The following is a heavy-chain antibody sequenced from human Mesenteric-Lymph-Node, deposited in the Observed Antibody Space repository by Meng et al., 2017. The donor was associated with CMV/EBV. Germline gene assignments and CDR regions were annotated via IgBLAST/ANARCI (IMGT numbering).Heavy chain of an antibody. CDR3: AKNSTADYSFDSYYGMDV. D-gene: IGHD4-11*01. V-gene: IGHV3-23*03. CDR1: GFTFRNFA. Sequence: GESLKISCVASGFTFRNFAMTWVRQAPGKGLEWVSVIYGGTGMTYYADVVKGRFTISRDDSKNTLYLQMHSLTAEDAAVYYCAKNSTADYSFDSYYGMDVWGPGTTVTVSS. J-gene: IGHJ6*02. CDR2: IYGGTGMT.